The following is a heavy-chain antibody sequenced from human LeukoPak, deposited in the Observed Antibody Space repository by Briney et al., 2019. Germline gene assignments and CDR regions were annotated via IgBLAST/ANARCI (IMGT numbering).Heavy chain of an antibody. CDR3: ARDLAGGRFDL. Sequence: GSLRLSCTASGFIFRTYTMNWVRQAPGKGLEWVSYISSSSGNIYYADSMKGRFTISRDNTKNLLYLQMNSLRAEDTAVYYCARDLAGGRFDLWGQGTLVTVSS. V-gene: IGHV3-21*06. J-gene: IGHJ5*02. D-gene: IGHD3-16*01. CDR2: ISSSSGNI. CDR1: GFIFRTYT.